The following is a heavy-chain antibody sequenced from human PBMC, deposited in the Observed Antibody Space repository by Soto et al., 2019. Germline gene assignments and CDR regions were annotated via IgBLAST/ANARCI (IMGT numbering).Heavy chain of an antibody. Sequence: GRSLRLSCVASGSSFSRYGMHWVRQAPGKGPEWVAVLSYDGRNKYYADSVRGRFTISRDNSRNTLFLQMSTLRADDTAVYYCAKDLRYDILTGYCMRVGAFDIWGQGTTVT. J-gene: IGHJ6*01. D-gene: IGHD3-9*01. V-gene: IGHV3-30*18. CDR1: GSSFSRYG. CDR3: AKDLRYDILTGYCMRVGAFDI. CDR2: LSYDGRNK.